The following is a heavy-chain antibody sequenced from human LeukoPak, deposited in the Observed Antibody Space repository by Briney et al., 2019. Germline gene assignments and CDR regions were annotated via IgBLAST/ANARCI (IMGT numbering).Heavy chain of an antibody. V-gene: IGHV4-59*01. Sequence: PSETLSLTCTVSGGSISTYYWSWIRQPPGKGLEWIGYIYYSGSTNYNPSLKSRVTISVDTSKNQFSLKLSSVTAADTAVYYCARDGYCSGGSCYSGNWFDPWGQGTLVTVSS. CDR1: GGSISTYY. CDR3: ARDGYCSGGSCYSGNWFDP. CDR2: IYYSGST. J-gene: IGHJ5*02. D-gene: IGHD2-15*01.